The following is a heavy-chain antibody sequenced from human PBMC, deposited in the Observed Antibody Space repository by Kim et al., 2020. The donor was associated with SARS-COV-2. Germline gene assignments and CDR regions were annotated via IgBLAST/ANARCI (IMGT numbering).Heavy chain of an antibody. D-gene: IGHD7-27*01. CDR3: ARAFWADYYYGMDV. Sequence: DDSGKGRFTISRDNAKNSLYLHMNSLRDEDTAVYYCARAFWADYYYGMDVWGQGTTVTVSS. V-gene: IGHV3-48*02. J-gene: IGHJ6*02.